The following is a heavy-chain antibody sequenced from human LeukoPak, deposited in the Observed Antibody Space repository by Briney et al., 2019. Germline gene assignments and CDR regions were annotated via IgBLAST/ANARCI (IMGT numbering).Heavy chain of an antibody. J-gene: IGHJ4*02. CDR1: GFTFSSYS. CDR2: ISSSSSTI. Sequence: GSLRLSCAASGFTFSSYSMNWVRQAPGKGLEWVSYISSSSSTIYYADSVKGRFTISRDNAKNSLYLQMNSLRAEDTAVYYCARATYGSGSYDLYYFDYWGQGTLVTVSS. CDR3: ARATYGSGSYDLYYFDY. V-gene: IGHV3-48*04. D-gene: IGHD3-10*01.